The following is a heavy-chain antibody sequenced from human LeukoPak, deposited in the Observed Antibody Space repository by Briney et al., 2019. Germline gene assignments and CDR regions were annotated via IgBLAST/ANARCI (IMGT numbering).Heavy chain of an antibody. CDR1: GFTFSSYG. J-gene: IGHJ5*02. CDR2: ISYDGSNR. Sequence: GGSLRLSCAASGFTFSSYGMHWVRQAPGKGLEWVAVISYDGSNRYYADSVKGRFTISRDNSKNTLYLQMNSLRAEDTAVYYCANWFDPWGQGTLVTVSS. V-gene: IGHV3-30*18. CDR3: ANWFDP.